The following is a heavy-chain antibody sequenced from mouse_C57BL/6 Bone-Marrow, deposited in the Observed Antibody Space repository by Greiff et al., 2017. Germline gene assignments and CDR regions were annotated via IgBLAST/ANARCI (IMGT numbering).Heavy chain of an antibody. Sequence: EVHLVESGGGLVKPGGSLKLSCEASGFTFSSYAMSWVRQTPEKRLEWVATISDGGSSTYYQDNVKGRFTISRDNAKNNLYLKMSHLKSDDTAMYYCARDPYYYGSSPWVAYWGQGTLVTVSA. CDR1: GFTFSSYA. J-gene: IGHJ3*01. D-gene: IGHD1-1*01. V-gene: IGHV5-4*01. CDR2: ISDGGSST. CDR3: ARDPYYYGSSPWVAY.